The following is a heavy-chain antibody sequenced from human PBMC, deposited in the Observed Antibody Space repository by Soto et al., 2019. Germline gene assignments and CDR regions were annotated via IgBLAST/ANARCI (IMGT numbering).Heavy chain of an antibody. D-gene: IGHD1-1*01. V-gene: IGHV4-34*01. J-gene: IGHJ6*03. CDR3: VGWNDGEATYYYYYMDV. CDR1: GGSFSGYY. Sequence: PSETLSLTCAVYGGSFSGYYWSWIRQPPGKGLEWIGEINHSGSTNYNPSLKSRVTISVDTSKNQFSLKLSSVTAADTAVYYCVGWNDGEATYYYYYMDVWGKGTTVTVSS. CDR2: INHSGST.